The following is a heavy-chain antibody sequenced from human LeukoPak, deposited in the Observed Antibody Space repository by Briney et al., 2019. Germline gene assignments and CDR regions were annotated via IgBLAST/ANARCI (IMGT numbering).Heavy chain of an antibody. CDR3: AGRATYYYYYGMDV. J-gene: IGHJ6*02. V-gene: IGHV4-4*07. Sequence: SETLSLTCTVSGGSISSYYWSWIRQPAGKGLEWIGRIYTSGSTNYNPSLKSRVTMSVDTSKNQFSLKLSSVTAADTAVYYCAGRATYYYYYGMDVWGRGTTVTVSS. CDR1: GGSISSYY. CDR2: IYTSGST.